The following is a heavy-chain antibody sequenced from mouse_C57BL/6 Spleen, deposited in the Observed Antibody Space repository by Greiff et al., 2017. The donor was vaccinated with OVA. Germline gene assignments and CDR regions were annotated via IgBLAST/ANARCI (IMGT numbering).Heavy chain of an antibody. V-gene: IGHV1-22*01. D-gene: IGHD1-1*01. J-gene: IGHJ4*01. Sequence: VQLQQSGPELVKPGASVKMSCKASGYTFTDYNMHWVKQSHGKSLEWIGYINPNNGGTSYNQKFKGKATLTVNKSSSTAYMELRSLTSEDSAVYYCARGGFTTVVGGYAMDYWGQGTSVTVSS. CDR2: INPNNGGT. CDR1: GYTFTDYN. CDR3: ARGGFTTVVGGYAMDY.